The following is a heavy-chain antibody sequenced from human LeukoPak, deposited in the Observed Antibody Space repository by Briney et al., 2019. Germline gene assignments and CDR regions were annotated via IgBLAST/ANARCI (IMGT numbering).Heavy chain of an antibody. CDR3: ARDYGIAAALGWFDP. CDR1: GGSFSGYY. CDR2: INHSGST. Sequence: SETLSLTCAVYGGSFSGYYWSWIRQPPGKGLEWIGEINHSGSTNYNPSLKSRVTISVDTSKNQFSLKLSSVTAADTAVYYCARDYGIAAALGWFDPWGQGTLVTVSS. D-gene: IGHD6-13*01. V-gene: IGHV4-34*01. J-gene: IGHJ5*02.